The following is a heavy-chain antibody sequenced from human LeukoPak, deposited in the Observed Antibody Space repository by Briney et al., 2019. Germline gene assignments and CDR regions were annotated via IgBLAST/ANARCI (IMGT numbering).Heavy chain of an antibody. Sequence: SETLSLTCTVSGGSISSSSYYWGWIRQPPGKGLEWIGSIYYSGSTYYNPSLKSRVTISVDTSKNQFSLKLSSVTAADTAVYYCARHEYLEWLLYQFDYWGQGTLVTVSS. CDR3: ARHEYLEWLLYQFDY. CDR1: GGSISSSSYY. CDR2: IYYSGST. D-gene: IGHD3-3*01. V-gene: IGHV4-39*01. J-gene: IGHJ4*02.